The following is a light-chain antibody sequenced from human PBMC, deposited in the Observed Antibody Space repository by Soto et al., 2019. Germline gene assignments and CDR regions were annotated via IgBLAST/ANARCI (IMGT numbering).Light chain of an antibody. CDR3: QQYNNWPPWT. Sequence: EIVLTQSPATLSVSPWERATLSCRASQSVTTNMAWYQQKPGQAPRLLIYGASTRATGIPARFSGSGSGTDFTLTISSLQSEDFAVYYCQQYNNWPPWTFGQGTKV. CDR2: GAS. CDR1: QSVTTN. V-gene: IGKV3-15*01. J-gene: IGKJ1*01.